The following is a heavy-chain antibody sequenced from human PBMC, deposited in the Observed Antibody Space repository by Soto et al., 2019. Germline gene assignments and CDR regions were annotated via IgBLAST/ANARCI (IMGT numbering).Heavy chain of an antibody. V-gene: IGHV5-51*01. J-gene: IGHJ6*02. CDR1: GYNFNNYW. Sequence: GESLKISCKGSGYNFNNYWIGWVRQMPGKGLEWMGIIYPGDSDTKYSTAFQGQVTMSADKSISTAYLQWSSLKASDTAMYYCARQFPQRFSSIDFWGQGTTVTVSS. CDR3: ARQFPQRFSSIDF. CDR2: IYPGDSDT. D-gene: IGHD2-2*01.